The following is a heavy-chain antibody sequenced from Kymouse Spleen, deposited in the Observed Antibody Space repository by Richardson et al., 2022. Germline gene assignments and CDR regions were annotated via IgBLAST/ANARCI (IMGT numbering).Heavy chain of an antibody. CDR2: ISWNSGSI. Sequence: EVQLVESGGGLVQPGRSLRLSCAASGFTFDDYAMHWVRQAPGKGLEWVSGISWNSGSIGYADSVKGRFTISRDNAKNSLYLQMNSLRAEDTALYYCAKEGITMVRGVIIPYYYYGMDVWGQGTTVTVSS. CDR3: AKEGITMVRGVIIPYYYYGMDV. CDR1: GFTFDDYA. J-gene: IGHJ6*02. D-gene: IGHD3-10*01. V-gene: IGHV3-9*01.